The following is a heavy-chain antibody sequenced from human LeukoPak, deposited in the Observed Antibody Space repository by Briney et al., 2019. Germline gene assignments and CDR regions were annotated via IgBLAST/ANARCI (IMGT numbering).Heavy chain of an antibody. CDR1: GFIASSNY. V-gene: IGHV3-53*01. D-gene: IGHD6-19*01. Sequence: PGGSLRLSCVVSGFIASSNYMSWVRQAPGKGLEWISLIYSGGSTYYADSVMGRFTISRDSSKTTLFLQMNSLRAEDTAVYYCAEEGSSGWYDYYGLEVWGQGTTVTVSS. CDR3: AEEGSSGWYDYYGLEV. CDR2: IYSGGST. J-gene: IGHJ6*02.